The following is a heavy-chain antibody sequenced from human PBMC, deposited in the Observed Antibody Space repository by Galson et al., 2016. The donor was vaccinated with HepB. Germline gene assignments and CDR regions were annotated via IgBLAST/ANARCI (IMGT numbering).Heavy chain of an antibody. Sequence: SLRLSCAASGFTFSSYEMNWVRQAPGKGLEWVSYISSSGSTIYYAYSVTGRFTISSDNAKNSLYLQMNSLRAEDTAANYCECYPGYCPGNWGQGALVTVSS. CDR3: ECYPGYCPGN. CDR1: GFTFSSYE. V-gene: IGHV3-48*03. J-gene: IGHJ4*02. CDR2: ISSSGSTI. D-gene: IGHD2-2*03.